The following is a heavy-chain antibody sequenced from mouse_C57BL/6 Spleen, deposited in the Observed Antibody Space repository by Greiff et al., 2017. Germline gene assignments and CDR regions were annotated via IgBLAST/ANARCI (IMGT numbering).Heavy chain of an antibody. Sequence: VQLQQSGAELARPGASVKLSCKASGYTFTSYGISWVKQRTGQGLEWIGEIYPRSGNTYYNEKLKGKATLTADKSSSTAYMELRSLTSEDSAVYFCARSSGDYENYFDYWGQGTTLTVSS. CDR2: IYPRSGNT. CDR3: ARSSGDYENYFDY. V-gene: IGHV1-81*01. D-gene: IGHD2-4*01. CDR1: GYTFTSYG. J-gene: IGHJ2*01.